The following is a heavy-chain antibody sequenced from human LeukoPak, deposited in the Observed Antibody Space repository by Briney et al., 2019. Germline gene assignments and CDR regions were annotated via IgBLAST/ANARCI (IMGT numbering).Heavy chain of an antibody. J-gene: IGHJ6*02. CDR1: GFTFSSYA. CDR3: AREAAAGANYYYGMDV. Sequence: GGSLRLSCAASGFTFSSYAMSWVRQAPGKGLEWVANIKQDGSEKYYVDSVKGRFTISRDNAKNSLYLQMNSLRAEDTAVYYCAREAAAGANYYYGMDVWGQGTTVTVSS. CDR2: IKQDGSEK. V-gene: IGHV3-7*01. D-gene: IGHD6-13*01.